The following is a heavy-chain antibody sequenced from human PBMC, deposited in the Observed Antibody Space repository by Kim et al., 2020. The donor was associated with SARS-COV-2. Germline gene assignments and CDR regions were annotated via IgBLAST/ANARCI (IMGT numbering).Heavy chain of an antibody. J-gene: IGHJ4*02. CDR2: IYTSGST. CDR1: GGSISSYY. Sequence: SETLSLTCTVSGGSISSYYWSWIRQPAGKGLEWIGRIYTSGSTNYNPSLKSRVTMSVDTSKNQFSLKLSSVTAADTAVYYCASQKNSSGWYLVRGGYYFDYCGQGTLVTVSS. CDR3: ASQKNSSGWYLVRGGYYFDY. V-gene: IGHV4-4*07. D-gene: IGHD6-19*01.